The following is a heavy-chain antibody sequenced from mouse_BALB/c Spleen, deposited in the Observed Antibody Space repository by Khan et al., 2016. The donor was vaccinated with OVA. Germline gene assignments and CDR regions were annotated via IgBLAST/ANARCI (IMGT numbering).Heavy chain of an antibody. CDR2: ISSDSSTL. D-gene: IGHD1-1*01. J-gene: IGHJ2*01. CDR3: ATSYFYGYYFDY. CDR1: GFTFTSYG. V-gene: IGHV5-17*02. Sequence: EVELVESGGGLVQPGGSRKLSCAASGFTFTSYGMHWIRQAPEKGLEWVAYISSDSSTLYYADTVKGRFTMSSDNPKNTLFLQMTSLRSGDTAMYFCATSYFYGYYFDYWGQGTTLTVSS.